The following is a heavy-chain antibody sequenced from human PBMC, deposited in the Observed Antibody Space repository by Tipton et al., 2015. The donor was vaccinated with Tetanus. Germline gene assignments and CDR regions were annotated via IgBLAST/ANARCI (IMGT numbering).Heavy chain of an antibody. D-gene: IGHD2-15*01. Sequence: SLRLSCAASGFTFSSYAMSWVRQAPGKGLEWVSAISGSGGSTYYADSVKGRFTISRDNSKNTLYLQMNSLRAEDTAVYYCAKDVGPDCSGGSCNWGVSDSWGQGALVTVSS. J-gene: IGHJ4*02. CDR3: AKDVGPDCSGGSCNWGVSDS. CDR1: GFTFSSYA. V-gene: IGHV3-23*01. CDR2: ISGSGGST.